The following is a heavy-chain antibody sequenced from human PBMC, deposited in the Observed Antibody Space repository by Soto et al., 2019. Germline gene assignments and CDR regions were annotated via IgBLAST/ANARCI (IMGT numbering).Heavy chain of an antibody. V-gene: IGHV3-30*18. D-gene: IGHD2-15*01. J-gene: IGHJ4*02. CDR3: AKGVLSACSGYRCYPFDF. CDR1: GFTFSGYG. Sequence: GGSLRLSCAASGFTFSGYGMHWVRQAPGKGLEWVAVLSYDGSNKYYADSVKGRFTISRDNSKNTLYLQMVSLRAEDTAVYYCAKGVLSACSGYRCYPFDFWGQGTLVTVSS. CDR2: LSYDGSNK.